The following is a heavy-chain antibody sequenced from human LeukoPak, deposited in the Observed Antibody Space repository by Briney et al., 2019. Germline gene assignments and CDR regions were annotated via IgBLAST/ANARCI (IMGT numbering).Heavy chain of an antibody. CDR1: GFTFDDYA. Sequence: GGSLRLSCAASGFTFDDYAMHWVRQAPGKGLEWVSLISWDGGSTYYADSVKGRFTISRDNSKNSLYLQMNSLRAEDTALYYCAKGGPPNLTGTTRGDAFDIWGQGTMVTVSS. CDR3: AKGGPPNLTGTTRGDAFDI. D-gene: IGHD1-20*01. J-gene: IGHJ3*02. V-gene: IGHV3-43D*03. CDR2: ISWDGGST.